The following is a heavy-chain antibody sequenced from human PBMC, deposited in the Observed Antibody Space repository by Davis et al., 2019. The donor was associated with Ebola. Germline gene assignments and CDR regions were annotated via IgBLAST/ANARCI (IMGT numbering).Heavy chain of an antibody. V-gene: IGHV1-18*01. J-gene: IGHJ4*02. D-gene: IGHD6-13*01. Sequence: AASVKVSCKAVGDTLTSYAMTWVRQAPGQGLQFMGWISAYTGHTNYAQTFQGRVAMTIDTSTNTLYMELRSLRSDDAAMYYCVRSDSWYGDYWGRGTLVTVSS. CDR3: VRSDSWYGDY. CDR1: GDTLTSYA. CDR2: ISAYTGHT.